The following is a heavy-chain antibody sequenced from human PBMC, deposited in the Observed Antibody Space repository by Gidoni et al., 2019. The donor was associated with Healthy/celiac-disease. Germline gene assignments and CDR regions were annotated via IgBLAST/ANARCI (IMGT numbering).Heavy chain of an antibody. CDR3: ARDGDFLRSLGYCSGGSCSTRGGDDAFDI. CDR1: GGSISSSNW. J-gene: IGHJ3*02. D-gene: IGHD2-15*01. CDR2: SYHSGST. V-gene: IGHV4-4*02. Sequence: QVQLQESGPGLVKPSGTLSLTCAVSGGSISSSNWWSWVRQPPGKGLEWIGESYHSGSTNYNPSLKSRVTISVDKSKNQLSLKLSSVTAADTAVYYCARDGDFLRSLGYCSGGSCSTRGGDDAFDIWGQGTMVTVSS.